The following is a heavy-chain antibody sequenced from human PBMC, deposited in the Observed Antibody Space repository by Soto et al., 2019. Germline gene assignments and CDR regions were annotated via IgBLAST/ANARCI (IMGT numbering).Heavy chain of an antibody. Sequence: ASVKVSCKASGYTFTSYDINGVRQATGQGLEWMGWMNPNSGNTGYAQKFQGRVTMTRNTSISTAYMELSSLRSEDTAVYYCARVMVRGVKGSGVYYYMDVWGKGTTVTVSS. CDR2: MNPNSGNT. CDR3: ARVMVRGVKGSGVYYYMDV. J-gene: IGHJ6*03. V-gene: IGHV1-8*01. CDR1: GYTFTSYD. D-gene: IGHD3-10*01.